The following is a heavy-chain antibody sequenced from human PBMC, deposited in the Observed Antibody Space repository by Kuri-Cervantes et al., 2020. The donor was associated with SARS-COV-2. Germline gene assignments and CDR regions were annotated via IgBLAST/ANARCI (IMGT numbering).Heavy chain of an antibody. CDR3: ARAGNEGYCSL. CDR2: ISAYNGNT. V-gene: IGHV1-18*01. Sequence: ASVKVSCKASGGTFSSYAISWVRQAPGQGLEWMGWISAYNGNTNYAQKLQGRVTMTTDTSTSTAYMELRSLRSEDTAVYYCARAGNEGYCSLWGQGTLVTVSS. J-gene: IGHJ4*02. D-gene: IGHD2-15*01. CDR1: GGTFSSYA.